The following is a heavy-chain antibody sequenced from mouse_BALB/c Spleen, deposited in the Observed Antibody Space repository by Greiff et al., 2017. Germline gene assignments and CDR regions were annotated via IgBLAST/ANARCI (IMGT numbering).Heavy chain of an antibody. J-gene: IGHJ3*01. D-gene: IGHD2-3*01. V-gene: IGHV5-6-5*01. CDR2: ISSGGST. CDR3: ARGGWLPPFAY. Sequence: EVKLVESGGGLVKPGGSLKLSCAASGFTFSSYAMSWVRQTPEKRLEWVASISSGGSTYYPDSVKGRFTISRDNARNILYLQMSSLRSEDTAMYYCARGGWLPPFAYWGQGTLVTVSA. CDR1: GFTFSSYA.